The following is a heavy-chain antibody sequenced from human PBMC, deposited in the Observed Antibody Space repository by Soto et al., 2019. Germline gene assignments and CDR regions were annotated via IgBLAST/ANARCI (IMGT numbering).Heavy chain of an antibody. Sequence: GSLRLSCAASGFTFSIFAMSWVRQSPGKGLEWVSTISGSGGSTYYADAVKGRFTISRDNSMGTLYLQMKSLRVEDTAIYYCAKEVSLGSTVDLGYWGQGALVTSPQ. CDR2: ISGSGGST. D-gene: IGHD7-27*01. CDR3: AKEVSLGSTVDLGY. J-gene: IGHJ4*02. CDR1: GFTFSIFA. V-gene: IGHV3-23*01.